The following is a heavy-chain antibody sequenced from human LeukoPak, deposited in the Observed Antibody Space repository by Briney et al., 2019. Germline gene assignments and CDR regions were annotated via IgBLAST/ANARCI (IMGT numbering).Heavy chain of an antibody. CDR1: GFTFSNYN. Sequence: GGSLRLSCAASGFTFSNYNMNWVRQAPGKAMEWVSSITSSGTCIFYADSVKGRFTISRDNAKNSLYLQMDSLGPEDTAVYYCARDPYSGNYGNDYHYYMDVWGKGTTVTISS. D-gene: IGHD1-26*01. J-gene: IGHJ6*03. V-gene: IGHV3-21*01. CDR2: ITSSGTCI. CDR3: ARDPYSGNYGNDYHYYMDV.